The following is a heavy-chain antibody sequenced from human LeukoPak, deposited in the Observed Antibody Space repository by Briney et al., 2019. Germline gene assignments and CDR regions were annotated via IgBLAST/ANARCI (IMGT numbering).Heavy chain of an antibody. D-gene: IGHD2-8*01. Sequence: GGSLRLSCAASGFTFSTHSMNWVRQAPGKGLEWVSYISSSSSPIYYADSVQGRFTISRDNAKNSLYLQMNSLRDDDSAVSYCARGSGNEIDYWGQGTLVTVSS. CDR1: GFTFSTHS. J-gene: IGHJ4*02. CDR2: ISSSSSPI. V-gene: IGHV3-48*02. CDR3: ARGSGNEIDY.